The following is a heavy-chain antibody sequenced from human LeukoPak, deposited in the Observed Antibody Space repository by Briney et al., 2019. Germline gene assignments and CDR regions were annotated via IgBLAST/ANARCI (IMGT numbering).Heavy chain of an antibody. CDR1: GFTFSSYA. CDR2: ILYDGSNK. Sequence: GGSLRLSCAASGFTFSSYAMHWVRQAPGKGLEWVAVILYDGSNKHYADSVKGRFTISRDNSENTLFLQMNSLRAEDTAVYYCATSLSRGNYFDYWGQGILVTVSS. D-gene: IGHD3-10*01. V-gene: IGHV3-30*03. CDR3: ATSLSRGNYFDY. J-gene: IGHJ4*02.